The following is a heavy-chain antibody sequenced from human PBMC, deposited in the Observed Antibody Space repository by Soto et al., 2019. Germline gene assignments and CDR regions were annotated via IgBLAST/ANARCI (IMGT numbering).Heavy chain of an antibody. CDR2: FHPEDGET. Sequence: ASVKGSCKVSGNTPTESSMHWVRQAPGKGLEWMGGFHPEDGETIYAQKFRGRVTMTEDTSTDTAYMELSSLRSEDTAVYYCATAMTVVVVRATYPGAFDIWGQGTMVTVSS. CDR3: ATAMTVVVVRATYPGAFDI. V-gene: IGHV1-24*01. CDR1: GNTPTESS. D-gene: IGHD2-15*01. J-gene: IGHJ3*02.